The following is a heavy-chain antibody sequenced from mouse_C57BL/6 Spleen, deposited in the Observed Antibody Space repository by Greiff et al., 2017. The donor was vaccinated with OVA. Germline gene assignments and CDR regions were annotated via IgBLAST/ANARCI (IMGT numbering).Heavy chain of an antibody. J-gene: IGHJ4*01. CDR3: TRDYGSSYVDYAMDY. Sequence: QVQLQQSGAELVRPGASVTLSCKASGYTFTDYEMHWVKQIPVHGLEWIGAIDPETGGTAYNQKFKGKAILTADKSSSTAYMELRSLTSEDSAVYYCTRDYGSSYVDYAMDYWGQGTSVTVSS. CDR2: IDPETGGT. V-gene: IGHV1-15*01. D-gene: IGHD1-1*01. CDR1: GYTFTDYE.